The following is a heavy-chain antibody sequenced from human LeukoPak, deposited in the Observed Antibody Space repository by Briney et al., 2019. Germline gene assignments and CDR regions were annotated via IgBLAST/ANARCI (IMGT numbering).Heavy chain of an antibody. J-gene: IGHJ4*02. CDR1: RFTFSNYS. CDR2: ISRGSGHI. Sequence: GGSLRLSCAASRFTFSNYSMNWVRQAPGKGLEWVSSISRGSGHIYYADSVKGRFTISRDNARNSLYLQMNSLRAEDTAIYYCARNIPVTRWGYWGQGTLVTVSS. D-gene: IGHD2-21*01. CDR3: ARNIPVTRWGY. V-gene: IGHV3-21*01.